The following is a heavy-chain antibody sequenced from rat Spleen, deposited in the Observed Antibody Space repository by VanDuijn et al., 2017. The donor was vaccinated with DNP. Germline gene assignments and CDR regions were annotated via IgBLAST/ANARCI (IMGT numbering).Heavy chain of an antibody. CDR3: ATFEGRDA. J-gene: IGHJ4*01. D-gene: IGHD1-11*01. CDR2: ISTSGGSA. CDR1: GFIFSDYD. V-gene: IGHV5-25*01. Sequence: EVQLVESGGGFVQPGRSLKLSCAASGFIFSDYDMAWVRQAPTKGLEWVASISTSGGSAYYRDSVKGRFTVSRDNAKSTLYLQMDSLKSGDTATYYCATFEGRDAWGQGTSVTVSS.